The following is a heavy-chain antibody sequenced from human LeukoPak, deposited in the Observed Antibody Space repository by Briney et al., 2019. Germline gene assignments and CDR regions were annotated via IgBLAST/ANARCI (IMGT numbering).Heavy chain of an antibody. D-gene: IGHD3-16*01. V-gene: IGHV4-61*02. J-gene: IGHJ1*01. Sequence: SETLSLTCTVSGVSINSGSYYWSWIRQPAGKGLEWIGRIYTSGNTNYNPSLKSRVTISVDTSKNQFSLKLSSVTAADTAVYYCARDGGYFQHWGQGTLVTVSS. CDR1: GVSINSGSYY. CDR3: ARDGGYFQH. CDR2: IYTSGNT.